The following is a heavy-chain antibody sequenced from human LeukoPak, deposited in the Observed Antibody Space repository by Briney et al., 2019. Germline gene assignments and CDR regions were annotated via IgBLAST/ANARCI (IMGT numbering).Heavy chain of an antibody. CDR3: AKGGSSSWYVDY. CDR1: GFTFSSYA. CDR2: ISGSGGST. Sequence: GGSLRLSCAASGFTFSSYAMSWVRQAPGKGLEWVSAISGSGGSTYYADSVKGRFSISRDNSKNTLYLQMNSLRAEDTAVYYCAKGGSSSWYVDYWGQGTLVTVSS. J-gene: IGHJ4*02. V-gene: IGHV3-23*01. D-gene: IGHD6-13*01.